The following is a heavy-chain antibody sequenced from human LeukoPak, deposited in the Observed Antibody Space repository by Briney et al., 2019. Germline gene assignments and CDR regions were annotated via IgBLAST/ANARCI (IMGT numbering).Heavy chain of an antibody. D-gene: IGHD2-2*01. CDR2: IRIKAYGSTT. J-gene: IGHJ3*02. CDR1: GFTVGDYA. CDR3: TRGTSIVVVPAAMVSDAFDI. Sequence: GGSLRLSCTASGFTVGDYAMSWVRQAPGKGREWVGFIRIKAYGSTTEYAASVKRKFTIARDDSKSIAYLQMNSLKTEDTAVYYCTRGTSIVVVPAAMVSDAFDIWGQGTMVTVSS. V-gene: IGHV3-49*04.